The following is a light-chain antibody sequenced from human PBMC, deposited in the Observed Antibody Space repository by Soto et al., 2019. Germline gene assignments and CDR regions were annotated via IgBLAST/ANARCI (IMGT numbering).Light chain of an antibody. CDR1: QSVSSSY. Sequence: ESVLTQSPGTLSLSPGERATLSCRASQSVSSSYLAWYQRKPGQAPRLLIYGASSRATGIPDRFSGSGSGTDFTLTISRLEPEDFAVYYCQQYGNSPPYTFGQGTKVDIK. CDR3: QQYGNSPPYT. J-gene: IGKJ2*01. V-gene: IGKV3-20*01. CDR2: GAS.